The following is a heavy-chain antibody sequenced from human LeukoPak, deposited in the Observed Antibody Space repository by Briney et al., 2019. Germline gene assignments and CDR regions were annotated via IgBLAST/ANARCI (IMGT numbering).Heavy chain of an antibody. V-gene: IGHV4-59*01. CDR1: GGSISTYY. J-gene: IGHJ4*02. CDR3: ARSYGSGNYFYY. Sequence: SETLSLTCTVSGGSISTYYWSWIRQPPRNGLEWNGYIYYSGSANYNPSLKSRTTISVATSKNQFSLKLSSVTAADTAVYYCARSYGSGNYFYYWGPGNLGTVSS. CDR2: IYYSGSA. D-gene: IGHD3-10*01.